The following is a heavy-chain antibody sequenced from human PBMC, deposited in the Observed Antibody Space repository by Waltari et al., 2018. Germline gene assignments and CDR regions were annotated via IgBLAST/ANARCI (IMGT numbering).Heavy chain of an antibody. CDR2: INPNSGGT. CDR1: GYTFTGYY. J-gene: IGHJ6*03. CDR3: AREGDSPYGDYAYYMDV. Sequence: QVQLVQSGAEVKKPGASVKVSCKASGYTFTGYYMHWVRQAPGQGLEWMGRINPNSGGTNYAQKFQGRVTMTRDTYISTAYMELSRLRSDDTAVYYCAREGDSPYGDYAYYMDVWGKGTTVTVSS. D-gene: IGHD4-17*01. V-gene: IGHV1-2*06.